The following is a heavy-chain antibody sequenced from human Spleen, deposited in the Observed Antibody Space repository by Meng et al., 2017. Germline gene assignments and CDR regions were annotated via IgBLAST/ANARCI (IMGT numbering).Heavy chain of an antibody. V-gene: IGHV3-23*01. Sequence: GESLKISCAASGFTFSSYDMNWVRQAPGKGLEWVSLVTGSGSRTYYADSVKGRFTISRDNSKSTLYLQMDSLKAEDTAVYYCAREGGYNSSWYIDWGQGTLVTVSS. CDR1: GFTFSSYD. CDR3: AREGGYNSSWYID. J-gene: IGHJ4*02. CDR2: VTGSGSRT. D-gene: IGHD6-13*01.